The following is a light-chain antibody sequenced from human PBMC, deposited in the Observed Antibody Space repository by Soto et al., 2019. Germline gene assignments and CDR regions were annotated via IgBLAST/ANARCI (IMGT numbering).Light chain of an antibody. Sequence: NFMLTQPHSVSESPGKTVTISCTRSSGSIASNYVQWYQQRPSSSPTTVIYEDNQRPSGVPDRFSGSIDSSSNSASLTISGLTTEDEADYYCQSYDSDNQVFGGGTKLTVL. CDR2: EDN. CDR1: SGSIASNY. CDR3: QSYDSDNQV. V-gene: IGLV6-57*01. J-gene: IGLJ3*02.